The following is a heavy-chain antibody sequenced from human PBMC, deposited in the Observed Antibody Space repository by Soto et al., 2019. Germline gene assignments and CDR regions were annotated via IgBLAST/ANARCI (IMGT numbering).Heavy chain of an antibody. V-gene: IGHV4-31*03. Sequence: QVQLQESGPGLVKTSQTLSLTCTVSGGSVSSGGYYWNWIRQHPGKGLEWLGYIFDIETAYYNLSLKSRLTISMDTSKNQFSLKVTSVTPADTAVYYCARENFGVVIHDAFDLWGQGTMVTVSS. CDR3: ARENFGVVIHDAFDL. CDR2: IFDIETA. J-gene: IGHJ3*01. D-gene: IGHD3-3*01. CDR1: GGSVSSGGYY.